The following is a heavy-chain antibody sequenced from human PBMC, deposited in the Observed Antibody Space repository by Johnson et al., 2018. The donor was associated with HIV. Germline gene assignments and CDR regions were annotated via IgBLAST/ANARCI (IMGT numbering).Heavy chain of an antibody. CDR2: TSFDERWK. V-gene: IGHV3-30*04. CDR1: GFTFNRYG. J-gene: IGHJ3*01. Sequence: QVQLVESGGGVVQPGRSLRIACVASGFTFNRYGLHWVRQAPGKGLEWVATTSFDERWKHYTDSVKGRFTISSDNSKNALYLQLNSLIPEDTAVYYCARDVAIAGAATEALDLWGQGTMFIVSS. CDR3: ARDVAIAGAATEALDL. D-gene: IGHD1-26*01.